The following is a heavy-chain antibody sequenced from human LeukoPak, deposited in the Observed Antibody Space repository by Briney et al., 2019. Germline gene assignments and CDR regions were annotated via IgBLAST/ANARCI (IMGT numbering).Heavy chain of an antibody. CDR3: ASSGSGSYYNVYLY. D-gene: IGHD3-10*01. V-gene: IGHV3-21*01. CDR1: GFTFSSYS. J-gene: IGHJ4*02. CDR2: ISSSSSYI. Sequence: PGGSLRLSCAASGFTFSSYSMNWVRQAPGKGLEWVSSISSSSSYIYYADSVKGRFTISRDNAKNSLYLQMNSLRAEDTAVYYCASSGSGSYYNVYLYWGQGTLVTVSS.